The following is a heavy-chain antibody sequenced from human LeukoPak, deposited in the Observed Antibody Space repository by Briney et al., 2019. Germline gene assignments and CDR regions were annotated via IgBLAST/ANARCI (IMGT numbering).Heavy chain of an antibody. CDR1: GGTFSSYA. Sequence: ASVKVSCKASGGTFSSYAISWVRQAPGQGLEWIGYMNPNTGNTGYAQKFQGRVTMTRDTSISTAHMELSSLTSEDTAVYYCATTLRNKPPWGQGTLVTVSS. J-gene: IGHJ5*02. D-gene: IGHD5-12*01. V-gene: IGHV1-8*02. CDR3: ATTLRNKPP. CDR2: MNPNTGNT.